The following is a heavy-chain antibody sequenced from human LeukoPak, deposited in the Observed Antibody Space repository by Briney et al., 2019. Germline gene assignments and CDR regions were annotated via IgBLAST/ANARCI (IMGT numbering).Heavy chain of an antibody. V-gene: IGHV4-34*01. CDR3: ARGGCSSTSCYYDY. CDR2: INHSGST. CDR1: GGSFSGYF. J-gene: IGHJ4*02. D-gene: IGHD2-2*01. Sequence: SETLSLTCAVYGGSFSGYFWSWIRQPPGKGLEWIGEINHSGSTNYNPSLKSRVTISVDTSKNQFSLKVSSATAADTAVYYCARGGCSSTSCYYDYWGQGTLVTVSS.